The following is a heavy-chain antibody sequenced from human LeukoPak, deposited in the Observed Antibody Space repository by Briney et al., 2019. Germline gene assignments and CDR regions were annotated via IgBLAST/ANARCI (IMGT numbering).Heavy chain of an antibody. CDR3: ARAGSVVVENWFDP. CDR2: IYYSGST. D-gene: IGHD2-15*01. Sequence: SETLSLTCTVSGGSISSGGYYWSWIRQHPGKGLEWIGYIYYSGSTYYNPSPKSRVTISVDTSKNQFSLKLSSVTAADTAVYCCARAGSVVVENWFDPWGQGTLVTVSS. J-gene: IGHJ5*02. CDR1: GGSISSGGYY. V-gene: IGHV4-31*03.